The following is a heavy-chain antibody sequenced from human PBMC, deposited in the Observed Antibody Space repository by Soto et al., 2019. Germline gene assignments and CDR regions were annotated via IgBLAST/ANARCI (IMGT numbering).Heavy chain of an antibody. J-gene: IGHJ4*02. CDR3: ARVGSIEAAGTPDY. D-gene: IGHD6-13*01. CDR2: ISGSGSTT. CDR1: GFTFSDCY. V-gene: IGHV3-11*01. Sequence: LRLSCAASGFTFSDCYMSWFRQAPGKGLEWVAYISGSGSTTHVADSVKGRFTISRDNAKSSVYLQMNSLRAEDTAAYYCARVGSIEAAGTPDYWGQGXLVTVYS.